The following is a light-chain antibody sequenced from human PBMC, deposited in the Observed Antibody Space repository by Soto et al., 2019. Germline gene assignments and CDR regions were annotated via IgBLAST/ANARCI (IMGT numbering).Light chain of an antibody. CDR2: TND. CDR1: SSNIGSKP. CDR3: ATWDDTLKGPV. Sequence: QLVLTQPPSASGTPGQRVTISCSGSSSNIGSKPINWYQHLPGTAPKLLIFTNDRRPSGVPDRFSGSKSGTSGSLAITGLQSADEADYYCATWDDTLKGPVFGGGTQLTVL. J-gene: IGLJ3*02. V-gene: IGLV1-44*01.